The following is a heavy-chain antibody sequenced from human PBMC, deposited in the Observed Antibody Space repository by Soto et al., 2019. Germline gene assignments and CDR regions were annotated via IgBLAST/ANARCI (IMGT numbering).Heavy chain of an antibody. CDR2: IYYSGST. V-gene: IGHV4-59*08. CDR1: GGSISSYY. J-gene: IGHJ5*02. Sequence: QVQLQESGPGLVKPSETLSLTCTVSGGSISSYYWSWIRQPPGQGLEWIGYIYYSGSTNYTPSLKSRVTISVDTSKNQFSLKLSSVTAADTAVYYCARLDQYYDFWSGFDPWGQGTLVTVSS. CDR3: ARLDQYYDFWSGFDP. D-gene: IGHD3-3*01.